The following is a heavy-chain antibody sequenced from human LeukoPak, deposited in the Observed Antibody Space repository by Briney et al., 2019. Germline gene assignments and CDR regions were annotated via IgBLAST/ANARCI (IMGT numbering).Heavy chain of an antibody. CDR2: ISGSGGST. Sequence: GGSLRLSCAASGFTFSSYAMSWVRQAPGKGLEWVSAISGSGGSTYYADSVKGRFTISRDNSKNTLYLQMNSLRAEDTAVYYCARDSGSYWAGYYFDYWGQGTLVTVSS. CDR3: ARDSGSYWAGYYFDY. CDR1: GFTFSSYA. J-gene: IGHJ4*02. D-gene: IGHD1-26*01. V-gene: IGHV3-23*01.